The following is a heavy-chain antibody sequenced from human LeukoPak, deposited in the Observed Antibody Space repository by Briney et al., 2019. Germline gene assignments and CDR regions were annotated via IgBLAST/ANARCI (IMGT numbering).Heavy chain of an antibody. CDR1: GYTFTTYG. D-gene: IGHD2/OR15-2a*01. CDR2: INVYNGNT. Sequence: ASVKVSCKASGYTFTTYGVTWVRHAPGEGLEWMGWINVYNGNTRSAKKLQGRVTMTTDTSTRTAHMELRRLRSDDTAVYYCARGQGPNLSKYRNMARYYIDVWGDGTTVTVSS. V-gene: IGHV1-18*01. J-gene: IGHJ6*03. CDR3: ARGQGPNLSKYRNMARYYIDV.